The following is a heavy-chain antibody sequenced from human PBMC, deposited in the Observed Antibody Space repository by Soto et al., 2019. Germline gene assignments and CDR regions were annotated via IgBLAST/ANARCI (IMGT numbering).Heavy chain of an antibody. V-gene: IGHV3-7*01. D-gene: IGHD4-17*01. CDR1: EFTFSQHW. J-gene: IGHJ4*02. CDR2: IKPDGSEK. Sequence: EVHLVESGGGLVQPGGSLRLSWAASEFTFSQHWMSWVRQALGKGLEWVADIKPDGSEKYYVDSVKGRFTISRDNAKNSVYLQMHSLRAEDTAVYYCARGHYGRDYWGQGTLVTVSS. CDR3: ARGHYGRDY.